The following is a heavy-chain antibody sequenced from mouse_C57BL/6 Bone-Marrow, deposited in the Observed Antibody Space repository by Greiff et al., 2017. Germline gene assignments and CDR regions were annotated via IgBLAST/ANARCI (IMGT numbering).Heavy chain of an antibody. Sequence: VQLKESGEGLVKPGGSLKLSCAASGFTFSSYAMSWVRQTPEKRLEWVAYISSGGDYIYYADTVKGRFTISRDNARNTLYLQMSSLKSEDTAMYYCTRDERLRRLYAMDYWGQGTSVTVSS. J-gene: IGHJ4*01. CDR1: GFTFSSYA. CDR3: TRDERLRRLYAMDY. D-gene: IGHD2-4*01. V-gene: IGHV5-9-1*02. CDR2: ISSGGDYI.